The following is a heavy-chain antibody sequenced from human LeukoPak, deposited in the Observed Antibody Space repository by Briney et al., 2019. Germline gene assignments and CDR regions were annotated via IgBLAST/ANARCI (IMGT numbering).Heavy chain of an antibody. CDR2: INPNSGGT. Sequence: GASVKVSCKASGYTFTGYYMHWVRQAPGQGLEWMGWINPNSGGTNYAQKFRGRVTMTRDTSISTAYMELSRLRSDDTAVYYCARAAGSSSYKYYYYYYYMDVWGKGTTVTVSS. J-gene: IGHJ6*03. CDR3: ARAAGSSSYKYYYYYYYMDV. CDR1: GYTFTGYY. V-gene: IGHV1-2*02. D-gene: IGHD6-6*01.